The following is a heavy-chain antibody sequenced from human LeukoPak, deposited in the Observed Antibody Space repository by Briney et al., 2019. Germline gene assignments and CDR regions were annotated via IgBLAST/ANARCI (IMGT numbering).Heavy chain of an antibody. J-gene: IGHJ3*02. CDR3: ARGRYCTATTCDAGGDAFDI. D-gene: IGHD2-2*01. CDR2: IYPRGST. V-gene: IGHV4-4*07. Sequence: PSETLSLTCTVSGGSIGNYYWSWIRQPAGKGLEWIGRIYPRGSTTYSSSLKSRVTMSVDTSKNHFSLNLTSLTAADTAVHYCARGRYCTATTCDAGGDAFDIWGQGTMVTVSS. CDR1: GGSIGNYY.